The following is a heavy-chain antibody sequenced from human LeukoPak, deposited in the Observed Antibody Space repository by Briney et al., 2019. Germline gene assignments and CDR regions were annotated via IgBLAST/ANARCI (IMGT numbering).Heavy chain of an antibody. V-gene: IGHV1-69*13. D-gene: IGHD3-16*01. CDR3: AGGGNFDF. J-gene: IGHJ4*02. CDR2: IIPVFGTA. Sequence: SVKVSCKASGGTFSSYAISWVRQAPGQGLEWMGGIIPVFGTANYAQNFQGRVTITADESTSTVYMELTSLRSEDTAVYYCAGGGNFDFWGQGTLVTVSS. CDR1: GGTFSSYA.